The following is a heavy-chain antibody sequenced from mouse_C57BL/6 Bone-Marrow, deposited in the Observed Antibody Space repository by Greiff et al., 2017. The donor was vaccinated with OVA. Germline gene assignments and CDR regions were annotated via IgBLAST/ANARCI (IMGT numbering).Heavy chain of an antibody. J-gene: IGHJ2*01. Sequence: QVQLQQSGAELVKPGASVKMSCTASGYTFSSYWITWVKQRPGQGLEWIGDIYPGSGSTNYNEKFKSKATLTVDTSSSTAYMQLSSLTSEDSAVYYCARSPANFYYFDYWGQGTTLTVSS. CDR1: GYTFSSYW. CDR2: IYPGSGST. D-gene: IGHD4-1*01. CDR3: ARSPANFYYFDY. V-gene: IGHV1-55*01.